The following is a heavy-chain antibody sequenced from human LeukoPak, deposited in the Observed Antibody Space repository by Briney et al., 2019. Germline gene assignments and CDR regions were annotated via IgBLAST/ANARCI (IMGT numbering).Heavy chain of an antibody. CDR3: TREVAGTGGFDY. CDR1: GDSVSSNNAA. J-gene: IGHJ4*02. Sequence: SQTLSLTCAISGDSVSSNNAAWNWIRHSPARGLECLVRTYHRSTWYDDYVVSVRSRLTITPDISKNQVSLQLNSVTPEHTDVYYCTREVAGTGGFDYWGQGITVTVSS. V-gene: IGHV6-1*01. CDR2: TYHRSTWYD. D-gene: IGHD6-13*01.